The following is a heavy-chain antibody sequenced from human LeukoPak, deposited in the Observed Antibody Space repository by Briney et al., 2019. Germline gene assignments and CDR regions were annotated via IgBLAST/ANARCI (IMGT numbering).Heavy chain of an antibody. CDR2: IIPILGIA. Sequence: SVKVSCKASGGTFSNYAISWVRQAPGQGLEWMGRIIPILGIANYAQKFQGRVTITADKSTSTAYMELSSLRSEDTAVYYCAREQGLLWSINWFDPWGQGTLVTVSS. J-gene: IGHJ5*02. CDR1: GGTFSNYA. V-gene: IGHV1-69*04. D-gene: IGHD3-10*01. CDR3: AREQGLLWSINWFDP.